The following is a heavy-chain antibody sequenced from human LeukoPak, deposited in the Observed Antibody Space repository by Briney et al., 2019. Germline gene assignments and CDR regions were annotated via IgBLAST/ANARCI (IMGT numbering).Heavy chain of an antibody. Sequence: GGSLRLSCAASGFTLSSYAMSWVRQAPGKGLEWVSSISASGGSTNYADSVKGRCTISRDNSKNTVYVKMNSLRAEDTAVYYCAKVMKGSERLTMVRGVIIKTAGLYYMDVWGKGTTVTVSS. J-gene: IGHJ6*03. CDR2: ISASGGST. V-gene: IGHV3-23*01. CDR3: AKVMKGSERLTMVRGVIIKTAGLYYMDV. CDR1: GFTLSSYA. D-gene: IGHD3-10*01.